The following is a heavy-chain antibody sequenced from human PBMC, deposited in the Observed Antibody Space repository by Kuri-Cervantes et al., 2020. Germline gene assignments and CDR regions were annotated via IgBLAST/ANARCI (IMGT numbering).Heavy chain of an antibody. CDR1: GGSMSSYY. CDR2: IFDSGTT. CDR3: ARVGYSSGNYYFDY. V-gene: IGHV4-59*08. D-gene: IGHD6-19*01. Sequence: GSLRLSCTVSGGSMSSYYWNWIRLPPGKGLEWIGCIFDSGTTHYNPSLKSRVTISMDTSKNQFSLKLSSVTAADTAVYYCARVGYSSGNYYFDYWGQGTLVTVSS. J-gene: IGHJ4*02.